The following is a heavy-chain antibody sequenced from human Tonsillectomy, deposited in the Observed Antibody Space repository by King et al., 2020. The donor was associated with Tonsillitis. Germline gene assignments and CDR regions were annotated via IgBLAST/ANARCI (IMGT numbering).Heavy chain of an antibody. CDR2: ISWDGAST. CDR1: GFTFDDYS. CDR3: ANVGRRQYTSAWFLTN. J-gene: IGHJ1*01. V-gene: IGHV3-43*01. D-gene: IGHD6-19*01. Sequence: VQLVESGGIMVQPGGSLRLSCAASGFTFDDYSMHWVRQAPGKRLEWVSLISWDGASTYYADSVKGRFTISRDNRKNSVYLQMNGLRTEDAALYYCANVGRRQYTSAWFLTNWGQGTLVIVSS.